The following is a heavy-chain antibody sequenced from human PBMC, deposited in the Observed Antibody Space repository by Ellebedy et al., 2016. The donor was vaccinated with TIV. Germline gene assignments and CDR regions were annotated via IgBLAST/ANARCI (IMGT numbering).Heavy chain of an antibody. J-gene: IGHJ6*02. Sequence: SETLSLTXTVSGGSISRFSWTWIRQPPGEGLVWIGYFFFRGETNYNPSFKSRVTMSVDTAQNQFSLNLSSVTAADTAVYYCARFDYDVEGYYGLDVWGQGTTVTVSS. CDR1: GGSISRFS. CDR3: ARFDYDVEGYYGLDV. D-gene: IGHD3-16*01. V-gene: IGHV4-59*01. CDR2: FFFRGET.